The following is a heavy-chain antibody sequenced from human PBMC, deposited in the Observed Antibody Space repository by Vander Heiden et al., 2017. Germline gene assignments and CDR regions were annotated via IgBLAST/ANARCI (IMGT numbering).Heavy chain of an antibody. Sequence: EVQLVESGGGLVQPGRSLRLSCAASGFRFDDYAMHWVRQAPGKGLEWVSGISWNSGSIGYADSVKGRFSISRDNAKNSLYLQMNSLRAEDTALYYCGKDNVRGYSYGIEKWGQGTLVTVSS. V-gene: IGHV3-9*01. CDR3: GKDNVRGYSYGIEK. J-gene: IGHJ4*02. CDR2: ISWNSGSI. CDR1: GFRFDDYA. D-gene: IGHD5-18*01.